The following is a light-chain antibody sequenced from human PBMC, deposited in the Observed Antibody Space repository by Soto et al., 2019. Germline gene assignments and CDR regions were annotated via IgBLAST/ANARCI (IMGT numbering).Light chain of an antibody. J-gene: IGLJ2*01. CDR2: DVS. V-gene: IGLV2-14*01. CDR1: SSDVGGYNY. Sequence: QSALTQPASVSGSPGQSITISCTGTSSDVGGYNYVSWYQQHPGKAPKLMIYDVSNRPSGVSNRFSGSKSGNTASLTISGLQAEDEADYYCCSYVGSSTSYVIFGGGTKLTVL. CDR3: CSYVGSSTSYVI.